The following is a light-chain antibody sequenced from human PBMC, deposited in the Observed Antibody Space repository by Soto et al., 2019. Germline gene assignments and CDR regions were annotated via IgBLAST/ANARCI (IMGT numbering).Light chain of an antibody. J-gene: IGLJ3*02. CDR2: DVS. V-gene: IGLV2-11*01. CDR1: SSDVGGYNY. CDR3: CSYAGRYWV. Sequence: QSALTQPRSVSGSPGQSVTISCTGTSSDVGGYNYFSWYQQHPGKAPKLMIYDVSKRPSGVPDRFSGSKSGNTASLTISGLQAEDEADYYCCSYAGRYWVFGGGTKLTVL.